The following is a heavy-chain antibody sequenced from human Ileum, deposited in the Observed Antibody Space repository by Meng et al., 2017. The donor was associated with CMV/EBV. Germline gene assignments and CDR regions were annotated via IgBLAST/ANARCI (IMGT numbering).Heavy chain of an antibody. CDR1: GGSISGYY. D-gene: IGHD2-2*01. J-gene: IGHJ4*02. CDR2: VYSSGST. CDR3: ARGSSSWAFDY. V-gene: IGHV4-4*07. Sequence: QVQLQWSAPGLVRTSETLSLTCTVSGGSISGYYWSWIRQPATKGLEWIGRVYSSGSTDYNPSLQSRVTMSVDTSKNQFSLKLSSVTAADTAVYYCARGSSSWAFDYWGQGTLVTVSS.